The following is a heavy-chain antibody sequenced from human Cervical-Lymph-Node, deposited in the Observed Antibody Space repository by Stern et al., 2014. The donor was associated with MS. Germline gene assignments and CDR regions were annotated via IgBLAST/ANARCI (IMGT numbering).Heavy chain of an antibody. D-gene: IGHD3-16*01. V-gene: IGHV1-46*01. CDR2: IKHSGVMT. CDR1: GYTFTSYY. Sequence: VQLVESGAEVKKPGASVRVSCKASGYTFTSYYMHWVRQAPGQGLEWMGIIKHSGVMTRDAQKFQGRVTMTRETSTGKVYMELRSLRSEDTAVYYCARVGRVTKDAFDIWGQGTMVTVSS. CDR3: ARVGRVTKDAFDI. J-gene: IGHJ3*02.